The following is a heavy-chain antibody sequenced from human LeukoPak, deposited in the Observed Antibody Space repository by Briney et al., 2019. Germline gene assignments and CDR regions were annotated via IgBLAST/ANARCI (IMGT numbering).Heavy chain of an antibody. V-gene: IGHV3-11*04. CDR1: GFTFSDYY. CDR3: ARSSSRYCSGGSCYSGVLGYFDY. J-gene: IGHJ4*02. D-gene: IGHD2-15*01. Sequence: GGSLRLSCAASGFTFSDYYMSWIRQAPGKGLEWVSTIKGTGLTTYYADSVKGRFTISRDNAKNSLYLQMNSLRAEDTAVYYCARSSSRYCSGGSCYSGVLGYFDYWGQGTLVTVSS. CDR2: IKGTGLTT.